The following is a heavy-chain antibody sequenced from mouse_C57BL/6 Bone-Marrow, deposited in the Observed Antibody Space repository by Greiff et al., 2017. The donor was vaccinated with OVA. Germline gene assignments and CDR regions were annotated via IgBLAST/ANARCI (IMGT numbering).Heavy chain of an antibody. Sequence: EVKLVESGGGLVQPKGSLKLSCAASGFSFNTYAMNWVRQAPGKGLEWVARIRSKSNNYATYYADSVKDRFTISRDDSESMLYLQMNNLKTEDTAMYYCVRHPYGPYWYFDVWGTGTTVTVSS. V-gene: IGHV10-1*01. J-gene: IGHJ1*03. CDR1: GFSFNTYA. CDR3: VRHPYGPYWYFDV. CDR2: IRSKSNNYAT. D-gene: IGHD1-1*01.